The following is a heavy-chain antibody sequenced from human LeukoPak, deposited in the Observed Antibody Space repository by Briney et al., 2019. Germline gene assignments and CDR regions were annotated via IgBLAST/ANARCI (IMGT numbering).Heavy chain of an antibody. CDR1: GYTFTGHY. Sequence: GASVKVSCKASGYTFTGHYMHWVREAPGQELEWMGWINPNNGGTNYAQKFQGRVTMTRDTSISTAYMELSRLRSDDTAVYYCARGYALYSGRYIDFDYWGQGTLVTVSS. CDR2: INPNNGGT. V-gene: IGHV1-2*02. D-gene: IGHD1-26*01. CDR3: ARGYALYSGRYIDFDY. J-gene: IGHJ4*02.